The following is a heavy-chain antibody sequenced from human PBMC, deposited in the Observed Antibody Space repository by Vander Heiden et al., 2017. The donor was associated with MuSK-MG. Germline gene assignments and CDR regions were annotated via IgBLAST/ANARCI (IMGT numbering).Heavy chain of an antibody. CDR3: ARPDYGDYYYFDY. D-gene: IGHD4-17*01. CDR2: INYSGRT. V-gene: IGHV4-39*01. J-gene: IGHJ4*02. CDR1: GDSHSTSMSY. Sequence: QLQLQESGAGLVKPSEPLCLTCTLSGDSHSTSMSYWGWVPRPPGKGLEWIGSINYSGRTYYNPSLKSRVIISVDTSKNQFSLSLTSVTAADTAVYYCARPDYGDYYYFDYWGQGTLVTVSS.